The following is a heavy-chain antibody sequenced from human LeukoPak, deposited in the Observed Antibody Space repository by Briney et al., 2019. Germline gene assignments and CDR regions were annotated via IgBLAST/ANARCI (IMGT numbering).Heavy chain of an antibody. J-gene: IGHJ4*02. CDR1: GFTFSTYD. CDR2: IHSDGIKE. CDR3: AAISAAPGYFDY. Sequence: PGGSLRLSCAASGFTFSTYDMHWVRQAPGKGLEWVAFIHSDGIKEYYVDSVKGRFTVSRDNPKNTLYLQMNSLRAEDTAVYYCAAISAAPGYFDYWGQGTLVTVSS. V-gene: IGHV3-30*02. D-gene: IGHD6-13*01.